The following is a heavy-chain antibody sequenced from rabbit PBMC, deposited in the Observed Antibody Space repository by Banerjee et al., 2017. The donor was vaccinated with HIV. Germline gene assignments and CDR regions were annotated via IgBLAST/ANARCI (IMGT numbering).Heavy chain of an antibody. CDR3: ARDLAGVIGWNFGL. V-gene: IGHV1S45*01. CDR2: INTSSGNT. CDR1: GLDFNNYG. Sequence: QEQLEESGGGLVQPGESLTLSCKASGLDFNNYGVSWVRQAPGKGLEWIACINTSSGNTVYASWAKGRFTISKTSSTTVTLQMTSLTAADTATYFCARDLAGVIGWNFGLWGQGTLVTVS. D-gene: IGHD4-1*01. J-gene: IGHJ4*01.